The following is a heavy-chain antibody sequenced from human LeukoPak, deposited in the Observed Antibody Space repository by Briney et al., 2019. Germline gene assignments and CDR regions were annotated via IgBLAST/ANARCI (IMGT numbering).Heavy chain of an antibody. D-gene: IGHD5-24*01. J-gene: IGHJ5*02. V-gene: IGHV3-23*01. CDR2: ISGSGGST. CDR3: AKDPGWHTSLEYNWFDP. CDR1: GFTFSSYA. Sequence: PGGSLRLSCAASGFTFSSYAMSWVRQAPGKGLEWVSAISGSGGSTYYADSVKGRFTISRDNSKNTLYLQMNSLRAEDTAVYYCAKDPGWHTSLEYNWFDPWGQGTLVTVSS.